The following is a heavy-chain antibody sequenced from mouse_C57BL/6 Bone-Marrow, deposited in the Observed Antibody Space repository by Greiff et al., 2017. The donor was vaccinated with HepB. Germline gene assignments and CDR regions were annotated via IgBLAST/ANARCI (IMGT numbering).Heavy chain of an antibody. J-gene: IGHJ4*01. Sequence: VQLQQSGAELVRPGASVKLSCTASGFNIKDDYMHWVKQRPEQGLEWIGWIDPENGDTEYASKFKGKATITADTSSNTAYLQLSSLTSEDTAVYYCIYYGYDSAMDYWGQGTSVTVSS. CDR3: IYYGYDSAMDY. V-gene: IGHV14-4*01. CDR2: IDPENGDT. CDR1: GFNIKDDY. D-gene: IGHD2-2*01.